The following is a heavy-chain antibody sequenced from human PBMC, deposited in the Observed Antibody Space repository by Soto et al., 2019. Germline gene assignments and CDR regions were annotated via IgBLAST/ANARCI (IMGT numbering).Heavy chain of an antibody. CDR2: INHSGST. J-gene: IGHJ4*02. D-gene: IGHD2-8*02. V-gene: IGHV4-34*01. CDR3: ATLNPAACTGID. CDR1: GGSFSGYY. Sequence: QVQLQQWGAGLLKPSETLSLTCAVYGGSFSGYYCSWIRHPPGKGLEWIGEINHSGSTNYNPSLKSRVIISVDTSKNQFSLKLSSVTAADTAVYYCATLNPAACTGIDWGQGTLVTVSS.